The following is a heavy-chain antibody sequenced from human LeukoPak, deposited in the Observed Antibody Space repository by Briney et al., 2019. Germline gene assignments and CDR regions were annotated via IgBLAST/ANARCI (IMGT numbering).Heavy chain of an antibody. CDR1: GFTFCSYA. Sequence: GRSLRLSCAASGFTFCSYAMHWVRQAPGKGLEWVAVISYDGSNKYYADSVKGRFTISRDNSKNTLYLQMNSLRAEDTAVYYCARDQNFDYWGQGTLVTVSS. J-gene: IGHJ4*02. V-gene: IGHV3-30-3*01. CDR2: ISYDGSNK. CDR3: ARDQNFDY.